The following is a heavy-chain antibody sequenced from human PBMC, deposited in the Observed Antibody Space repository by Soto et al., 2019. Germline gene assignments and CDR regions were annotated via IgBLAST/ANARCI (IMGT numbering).Heavy chain of an antibody. CDR1: GGSISSYY. V-gene: IGHV4-59*01. J-gene: IGHJ5*02. CDR2: IYYSGST. D-gene: IGHD6-19*01. Sequence: SETLSLTCTVSGGSISSYYWSWIRQPPGKGLEWIGYIYYSGSTNYNPSLKSRVTISVDTSKNQFSLKLSSVTAADTAVYYCASHGSSGWDNWFDPWGQGTQVTVSS. CDR3: ASHGSSGWDNWFDP.